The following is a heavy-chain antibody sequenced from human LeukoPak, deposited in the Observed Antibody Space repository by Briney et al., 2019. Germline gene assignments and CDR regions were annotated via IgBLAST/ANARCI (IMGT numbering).Heavy chain of an antibody. Sequence: GGTLRLSCAASGFTFSSYGMSWVRQAPGKGLEWVSAISGSGGSTYYADSVKDRFTISRDNSKNTLYLQMNSLRAEDTAVYYCAKVHSYYDSSGYPYYFDYWGQGTLVTVSS. V-gene: IGHV3-23*01. J-gene: IGHJ4*02. CDR2: ISGSGGST. CDR1: GFTFSSYG. CDR3: AKVHSYYDSSGYPYYFDY. D-gene: IGHD3-22*01.